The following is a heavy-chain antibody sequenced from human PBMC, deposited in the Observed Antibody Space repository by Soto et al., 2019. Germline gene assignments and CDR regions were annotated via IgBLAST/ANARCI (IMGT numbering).Heavy chain of an antibody. V-gene: IGHV1-69*12. Sequence: QVQLVQSGAEVKKPGSSVKVSCKASGGTFSSYAISWVRQAPGQGLEWMGGIIPIFGTANYAQKFQGRVTITADESTSTAYMELSSLRSEDTAVYYCARVGDYSNILYYCYGMDVWGQGTTVTVSS. CDR3: ARVGDYSNILYYCYGMDV. D-gene: IGHD4-4*01. CDR1: GGTFSSYA. CDR2: IIPIFGTA. J-gene: IGHJ6*02.